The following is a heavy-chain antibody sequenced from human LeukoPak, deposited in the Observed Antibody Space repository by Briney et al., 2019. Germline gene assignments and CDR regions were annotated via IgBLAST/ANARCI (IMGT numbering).Heavy chain of an antibody. D-gene: IGHD3-9*01. Sequence: PSQTPSLTCTVSGGSISSGGYYWSWIRQHPGRGLECIGYIYYSGSTYYNPSLKSRVTISVDTSKNQFSLRLSSVTAADTAVYYCAWDILTGYPIWGQGTMVTVSS. V-gene: IGHV4-31*03. J-gene: IGHJ3*02. CDR1: GGSISSGGYY. CDR2: IYYSGST. CDR3: AWDILTGYPI.